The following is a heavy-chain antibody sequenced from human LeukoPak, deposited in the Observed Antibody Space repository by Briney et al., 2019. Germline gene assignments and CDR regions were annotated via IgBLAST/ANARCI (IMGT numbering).Heavy chain of an antibody. V-gene: IGHV4-59*13. Sequence: XXSGGSISSXYWXXIRQPPGKGXXWXGYLSLGEVAFYNPSLESRLTTSADTSKNQFSLNLTSVTAADTAMYYCVRVSTASGGAFDVWGQGTMVTVSS. CDR1: GGSISSXY. J-gene: IGHJ3*01. CDR3: VRVSTASGGAFDV. D-gene: IGHD2-21*02. CDR2: LSLGEVA.